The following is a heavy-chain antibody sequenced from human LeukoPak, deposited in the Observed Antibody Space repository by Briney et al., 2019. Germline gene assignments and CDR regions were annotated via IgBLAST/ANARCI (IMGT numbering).Heavy chain of an antibody. CDR1: GGTFISYA. Sequence: SVKVSCKASGGTFISYAISWVRQAPGQGLEWMGRIIPIFGTANYAQKFQGRVTITTDESTSTAYMELSSLRSEDTAVYYCARENIHCSGGSCYSNDAFDIWGQGTMVIVSS. CDR2: IIPIFGTA. D-gene: IGHD2-15*01. J-gene: IGHJ3*02. CDR3: ARENIHCSGGSCYSNDAFDI. V-gene: IGHV1-69*05.